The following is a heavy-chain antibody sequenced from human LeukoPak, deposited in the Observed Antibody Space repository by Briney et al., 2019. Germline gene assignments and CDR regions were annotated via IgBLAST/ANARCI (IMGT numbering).Heavy chain of an antibody. CDR1: GGSISSYY. D-gene: IGHD4-23*01. J-gene: IGHJ4*02. Sequence: SETLSLTCTVSGGSISSYYWSWIRQPPGKGLEWIGYIYYSGSTNYNPSLKSRVTISVDTSKNQFSLKLSSVTAADTAVYYCARRAKGYGGNPGDYWGQGTLVTVSS. CDR2: IYYSGST. CDR3: ARRAKGYGGNPGDY. V-gene: IGHV4-59*12.